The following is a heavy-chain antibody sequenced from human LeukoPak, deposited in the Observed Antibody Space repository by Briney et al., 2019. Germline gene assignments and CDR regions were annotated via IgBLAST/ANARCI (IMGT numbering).Heavy chain of an antibody. CDR2: INPNSGCT. Sequence: VASVKVSCKASGYTFTGYYMHWVRQAPGQGLDGMGWINPNSGCTNYAQKFQGRVTMTRDTSISTSYMELSRLRSDDTAVYYCARALGGPYYYDSSGSSNDAFDIWGQGTMVTVSS. V-gene: IGHV1-2*02. D-gene: IGHD3-22*01. J-gene: IGHJ3*02. CDR1: GYTFTGYY. CDR3: ARALGGPYYYDSSGSSNDAFDI.